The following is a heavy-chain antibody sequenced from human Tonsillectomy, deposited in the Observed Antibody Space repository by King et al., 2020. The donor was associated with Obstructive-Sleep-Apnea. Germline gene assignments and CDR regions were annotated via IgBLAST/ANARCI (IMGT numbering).Heavy chain of an antibody. CDR1: GFTFTSYW. V-gene: IGHV3-7*01. Sequence: VQLLGSGGGLVQPVGSLRLSCAASGFTFTSYWMTCVRQAPGKGLEWVATIKQDGSEKYYVDSVNGRFTISRDNAKNSVYLQMHSLRGEDTAVYYCARVVLAAFDIWGQGTVVTVSS. J-gene: IGHJ3*02. CDR2: IKQDGSEK. CDR3: ARVVLAAFDI.